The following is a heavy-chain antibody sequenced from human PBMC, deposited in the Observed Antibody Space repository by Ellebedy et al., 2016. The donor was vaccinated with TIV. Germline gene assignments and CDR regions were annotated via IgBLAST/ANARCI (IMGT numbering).Heavy chain of an antibody. CDR1: GDSISSNFY. D-gene: IGHD6-19*01. Sequence: SETLSLTCAVSGDSISSNFYWTWVRQPPGKGLEWIGEIHHTANTIYNPSVKSRVTISSDKSKNQFSLILTSVTAADTAIYYCARSFGWYALDCWGQGALVIVSS. J-gene: IGHJ4*02. V-gene: IGHV4-4*02. CDR2: IHHTANT. CDR3: ARSFGWYALDC.